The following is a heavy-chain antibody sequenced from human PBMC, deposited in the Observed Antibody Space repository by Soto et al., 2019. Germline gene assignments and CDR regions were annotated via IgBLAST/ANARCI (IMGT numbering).Heavy chain of an antibody. J-gene: IGHJ4*02. V-gene: IGHV3-53*01. CDR3: ARDKAMVRGLVY. Sequence: VGSLRLSCAASGFTVSSNYMSWVRQAPGKGLEWVSVIYSGGSTYYADSVKGRFTISRDNSKNTLYLQMNSLRAEDTAVYYCARDKAMVRGLVYWGQGTLVTVSS. D-gene: IGHD5-18*01. CDR1: GFTVSSNY. CDR2: IYSGGST.